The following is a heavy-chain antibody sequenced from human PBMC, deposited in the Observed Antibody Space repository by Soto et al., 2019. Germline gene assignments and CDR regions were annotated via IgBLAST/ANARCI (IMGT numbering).Heavy chain of an antibody. V-gene: IGHV1-8*01. Sequence: QVQLVQSGAEVKKPGASVKVSCKASGYTFTSYDINWVRQATGQGLEWMGWMNANSGNTVDAQKFKGRVTMTRNTSISTAYMEPSSLTSEDTAVYYCARERSYGLDYWGQGTLVTVSS. CDR1: GYTFTSYD. CDR3: ARERSYGLDY. J-gene: IGHJ4*02. CDR2: MNANSGNT. D-gene: IGHD5-18*01.